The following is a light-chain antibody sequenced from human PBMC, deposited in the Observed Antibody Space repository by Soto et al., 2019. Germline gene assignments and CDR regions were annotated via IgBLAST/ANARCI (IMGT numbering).Light chain of an antibody. J-gene: IGLJ7*01. Sequence: QSALTQPASVSGSPGRSVTISSTGTSTDVGDFNYVSWYQHLPGRAPKLIIYDVTNRPSGISYRFSASKSGRTASLTISGLQAEDEADYYCSSYSSSTTHVVFGGGTQLTVL. CDR1: STDVGDFNY. CDR2: DVT. V-gene: IGLV2-14*03. CDR3: SSYSSSTTHVV.